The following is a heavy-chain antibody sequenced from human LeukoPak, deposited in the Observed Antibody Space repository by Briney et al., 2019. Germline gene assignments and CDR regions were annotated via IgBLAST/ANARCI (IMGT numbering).Heavy chain of an antibody. CDR3: ARGDNYYDSGSSLLPFDF. J-gene: IGHJ4*02. CDR2: IISSSTYT. V-gene: IGHV3-21*01. Sequence: PGGPLMLSCAASGGSFSSYSMNWVRQTPGQGLEWVSSIISSSTYTFDADSVKGRFTISRDNAKNSLHLQMNSLRAEDTAVYYCARGDNYYDSGSSLLPFDFWGQGTLVTVSS. CDR1: GGSFSSYS. D-gene: IGHD3-10*01.